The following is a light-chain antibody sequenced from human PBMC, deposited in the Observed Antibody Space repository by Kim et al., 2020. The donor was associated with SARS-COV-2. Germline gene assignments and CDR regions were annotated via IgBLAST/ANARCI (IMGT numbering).Light chain of an antibody. CDR1: QSVSNN. V-gene: IGKV3-15*01. CDR2: GAS. J-gene: IGKJ2*01. CDR3: HQYNDWPPGDT. Sequence: EIVMTQSPATLSVSPGEGVTLSCRASQSVSNNLAWYQHKPGQPPGLLIYGASARATGVPARFSGSGSGTDFTLTVSSLQSEDFAVYYCHQYNDWPPGDTFGQGTKLEI.